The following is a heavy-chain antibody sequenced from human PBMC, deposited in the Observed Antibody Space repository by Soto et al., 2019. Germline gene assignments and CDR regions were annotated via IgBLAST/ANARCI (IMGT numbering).Heavy chain of an antibody. CDR1: GFTFSSYA. CDR2: ISGSGGST. J-gene: IGHJ5*02. D-gene: IGHD6-13*01. Sequence: AGGSLRLSCAASGFTFSSYAMSWVRQAPGKGLEWVSAISGSGGSTYYADSVKGRFTIPRDNSKNTLYLQMNSLRAEDTAVYYCAKDGEGRYSSSWYGIRLWFDPWGQGTLVTVSS. CDR3: AKDGEGRYSSSWYGIRLWFDP. V-gene: IGHV3-23*01.